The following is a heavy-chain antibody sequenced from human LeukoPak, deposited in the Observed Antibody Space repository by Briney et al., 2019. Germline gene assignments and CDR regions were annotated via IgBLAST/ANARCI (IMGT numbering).Heavy chain of an antibody. V-gene: IGHV4-61*08. CDR3: ARVNWVRYIDY. CDR1: GGSISSGDYY. J-gene: IGHJ4*02. Sequence: SETLSLTCTVSGGSISSGDYYWSWVRQPPGKGLEWIGYIYYSGSTNYNPSLKSRVTISVDTSKNQFSLKLSSVTAADTAVYYCARVNWVRYIDYWGQGTLVTVSS. D-gene: IGHD7-27*01. CDR2: IYYSGST.